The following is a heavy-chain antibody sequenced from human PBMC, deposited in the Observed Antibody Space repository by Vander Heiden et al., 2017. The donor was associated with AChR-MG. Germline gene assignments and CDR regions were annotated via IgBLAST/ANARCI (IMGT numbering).Heavy chain of an antibody. CDR1: GFTFSTYE. CDR3: ARNSRAGSMGY. D-gene: IGHD2-2*01. J-gene: IGHJ4*02. V-gene: IGHV3-48*03. CDR2: ISSSCITM. Sequence: EVQLVESGGGLVQPRGALRLSCVASGFTFSTYEMNWVRQSPGKGLEWVSYISSSCITMSYADSVKGRFTVSSDNAKNSVYLQMNSLSAEDTAVYYCARNSRAGSMGYWGQGTLVTVSS.